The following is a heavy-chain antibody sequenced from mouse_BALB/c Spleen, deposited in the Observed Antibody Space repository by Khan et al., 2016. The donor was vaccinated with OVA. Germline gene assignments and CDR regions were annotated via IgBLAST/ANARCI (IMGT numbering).Heavy chain of an antibody. D-gene: IGHD4-1*01. CDR1: GYTFTSYW. CDR3: TRRNWDVAWFAY. CDR2: IYPGNTDT. V-gene: IGHV1-5*01. Sequence: VQLQQSGTVLAMPGASVKMSCKASGYTFTSYWMHWVKQRPGQGLEWIGDIYPGNTDTNYNQKFKGKAKLTAVTSTSTAYMELSSLTNEDSAVYYCTRRNWDVAWFAYWGKGTLVTVSA. J-gene: IGHJ3*01.